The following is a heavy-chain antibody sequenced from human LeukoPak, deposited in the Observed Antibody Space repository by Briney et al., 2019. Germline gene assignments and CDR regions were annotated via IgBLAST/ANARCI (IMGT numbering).Heavy chain of an antibody. J-gene: IGHJ4*02. V-gene: IGHV3-23*01. CDR1: GFTFSSYA. D-gene: IGHD5-12*01. Sequence: GGSLRLSCAASGFTFSSYAMSWVRQAPGKGLEWVSAISGSGGSTYYADSVKGRFTISRDNSKNTLYLQMNSLRAEDTAVHYCAKVGRWLQLGYFDYWGQGTLVTVSS. CDR2: ISGSGGST. CDR3: AKVGRWLQLGYFDY.